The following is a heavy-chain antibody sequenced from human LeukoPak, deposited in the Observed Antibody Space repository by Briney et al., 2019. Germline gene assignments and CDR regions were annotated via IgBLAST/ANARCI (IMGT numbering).Heavy chain of an antibody. D-gene: IGHD2-15*01. V-gene: IGHV3-23*01. CDR3: AKDKAPYCSGGSCYSRGSHFDY. CDR1: GFTFNSYA. CDR2: ITDSGDST. J-gene: IGHJ4*02. Sequence: PGGSLRLSCAASGFTFNSYAMSWVRQAPGMGLEWVSAITDSGDSTYYADSVKGRFTISRDNSKNTLYLQMNSLRAEDTAVYYCAKDKAPYCSGGSCYSRGSHFDYWGQGTLVTVSS.